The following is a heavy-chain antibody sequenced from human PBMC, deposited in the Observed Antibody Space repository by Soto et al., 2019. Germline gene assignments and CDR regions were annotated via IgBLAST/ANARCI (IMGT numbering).Heavy chain of an antibody. Sequence: LSLTCTVSGASISSGRSYWSWIRQHPGKGLEWIGYMFYSGSTYYHPSLKSRVNISADTSKNQFSLRLTSVTPADTAVYYCARDNGYGHFDSWGQGXLVTVSS. CDR1: GASISSGRSY. CDR2: MFYSGST. J-gene: IGHJ4*02. V-gene: IGHV4-31*03. D-gene: IGHD5-12*01. CDR3: ARDNGYGHFDS.